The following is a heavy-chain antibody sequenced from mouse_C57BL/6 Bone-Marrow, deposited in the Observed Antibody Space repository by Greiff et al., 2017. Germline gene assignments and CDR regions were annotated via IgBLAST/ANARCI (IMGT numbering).Heavy chain of an antibody. J-gene: IGHJ3*01. V-gene: IGHV1-26*01. CDR3: AREPPAY. Sequence: EVQLQQSGPELVKPGASVKISCKASGYTFTDYYMNWVKQSHGMSLEWIGDINPNNGGTSYNQKFKGKATLTVDKSSSSAYMELRSLTSEDSAVYYCAREPPAYWGQGTLVTVSA. CDR1: GYTFTDYY. D-gene: IGHD6-1*01. CDR2: INPNNGGT.